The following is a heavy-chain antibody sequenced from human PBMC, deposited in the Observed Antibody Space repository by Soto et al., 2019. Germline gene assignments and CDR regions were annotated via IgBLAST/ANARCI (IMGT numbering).Heavy chain of an antibody. CDR1: GFTFSSYS. J-gene: IGHJ4*02. V-gene: IGHV3-21*01. Sequence: GGSLRLSCAASGFTFSSYSMKWVSKTPGKRLEWVSSISSSSSYLNYADSVKSRSTISRDNAKTSLYLQMNSLRAEDTAVYYCARDGAVTTNYWGQRNMVTVAS. D-gene: IGHD4-17*01. CDR2: ISSSSSYL. CDR3: ARDGAVTTNY.